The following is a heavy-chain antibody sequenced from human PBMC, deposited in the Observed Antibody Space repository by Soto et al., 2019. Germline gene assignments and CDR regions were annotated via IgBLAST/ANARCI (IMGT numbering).Heavy chain of an antibody. CDR2: VDSAGSGT. Sequence: VPLVESGGGSVQPGGSLRLSCVASGITFSGFWMHWVRQVPGKGLVWVARVDSAGSGTSYADSGKGRVTISRGNAKNTLSLQMDRLRVKNTAVYYCATVFEHWGQGIAVTVSS. CDR1: GITFSGFW. V-gene: IGHV3-74*01. CDR3: ATVFEH. J-gene: IGHJ4*02.